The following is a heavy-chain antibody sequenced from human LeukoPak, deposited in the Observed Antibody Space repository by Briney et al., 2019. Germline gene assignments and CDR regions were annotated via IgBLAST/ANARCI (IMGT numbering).Heavy chain of an antibody. J-gene: IGHJ4*02. V-gene: IGHV3-74*01. CDR2: MNNDGRVI. D-gene: IGHD3-16*01. CDR3: AREFEATGFWALDY. CDR1: GFTFNTYW. Sequence: GGPLRLSCTFSGFTFNTYWMHWVRQAPGKGLVWVSRMNNDGRVISYADSVKGRFTISRDNAKNTLYLQMNSLRAEDTAVYYCAREFEATGFWALDYWGQGTLVTASS.